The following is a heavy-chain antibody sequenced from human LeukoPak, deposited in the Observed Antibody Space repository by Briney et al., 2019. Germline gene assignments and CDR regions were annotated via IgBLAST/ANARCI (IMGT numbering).Heavy chain of an antibody. J-gene: IGHJ5*02. Sequence: PSETLSLTCTVSGGSISSYYWSWIRQPPGKGLEWIGYIYYSGSTNYNPSLKSRVTISVDTSKNQFSLKLSSVTAADTAVYYCAREISGLNWFDPWGQGTLVTVSS. CDR2: IYYSGST. D-gene: IGHD2-15*01. CDR3: AREISGLNWFDP. V-gene: IGHV4-59*01. CDR1: GGSISSYY.